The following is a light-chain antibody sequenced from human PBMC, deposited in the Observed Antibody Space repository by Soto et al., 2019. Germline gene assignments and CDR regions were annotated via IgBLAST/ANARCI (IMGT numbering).Light chain of an antibody. Sequence: DIQMTQSPSSVSASIGDRVIITCRASQDIGTWLAWYQQKPGQVPNLLMYPASSLHSGVPSRFSGSGSGTEFTLTISSLQPEDFATYYCQQANSFPPRTLGQGTKVDTK. J-gene: IGKJ1*01. CDR1: QDIGTW. CDR2: PAS. V-gene: IGKV1-12*01. CDR3: QQANSFPPRT.